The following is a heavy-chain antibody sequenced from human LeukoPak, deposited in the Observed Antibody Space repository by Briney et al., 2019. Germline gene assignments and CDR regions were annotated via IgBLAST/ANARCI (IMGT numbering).Heavy chain of an antibody. J-gene: IGHJ6*03. Sequence: GGSLRLSCAASGFTVSSYYMSWVRQAPGKGLEWVSVIYSGGSTYYADSVKGRFTISRDNSKNTLYLQMNRLRAEDTAVYYCARRSGSYFRYYYYYMDVWGKGTTVTVSS. V-gene: IGHV3-53*01. CDR3: ARRSGSYFRYYYYYMDV. D-gene: IGHD1-26*01. CDR1: GFTVSSYY. CDR2: IYSGGST.